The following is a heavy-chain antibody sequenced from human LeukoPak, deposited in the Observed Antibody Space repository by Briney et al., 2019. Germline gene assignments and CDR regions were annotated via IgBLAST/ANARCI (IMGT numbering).Heavy chain of an antibody. Sequence: SETLSLTCAVSGGSISSGGYSWSWIRQPPGKGLEWIGYIYHSGSTYYNPSLKSRVTISVDRSKNQFSLKLSSVTAADTAVYYCAGSYHVLLNEYGMDVWGQGTTVTVSS. D-gene: IGHD3-10*01. J-gene: IGHJ6*02. CDR2: IYHSGST. CDR3: AGSYHVLLNEYGMDV. CDR1: GGSISSGGYS. V-gene: IGHV4-30-2*01.